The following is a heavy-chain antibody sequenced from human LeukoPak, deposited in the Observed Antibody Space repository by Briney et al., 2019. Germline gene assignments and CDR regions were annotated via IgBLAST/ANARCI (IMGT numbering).Heavy chain of an antibody. J-gene: IGHJ4*02. D-gene: IGHD3-22*01. CDR2: INSDGSST. V-gene: IGHV3-74*01. Sequence: PGGSLRLSCAASGFTFSSYWMHWVRQAPGKGLVWVSRINSDGSSTSYADSVKGRFTISRDNAKNTLYLQMNSLRAEDTAVYYCARTYYYDSSGYQSYFDYWGQGTLVTVSS. CDR1: GFTFSSYW. CDR3: ARTYYYDSSGYQSYFDY.